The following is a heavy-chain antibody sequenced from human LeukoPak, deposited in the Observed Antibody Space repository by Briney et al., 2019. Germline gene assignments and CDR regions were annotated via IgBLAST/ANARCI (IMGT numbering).Heavy chain of an antibody. CDR2: ISAYNGNT. V-gene: IGHV1-18*01. CDR1: GYTFTSYG. J-gene: IGHJ4*02. CDR3: ARTWYSSGWYLYFFDY. D-gene: IGHD6-19*01. Sequence: ASVKVSCKASGYTFTSYGISWVRQAPGQGLEWMGWISAYNGNTNYAQKLQGRVTMTTDTSTSTAYMELRSLRSDDTAVYYCARTWYSSGWYLYFFDYWGQGTLVTVSS.